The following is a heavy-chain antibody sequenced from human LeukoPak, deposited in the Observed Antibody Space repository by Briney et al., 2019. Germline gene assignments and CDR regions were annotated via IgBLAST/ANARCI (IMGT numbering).Heavy chain of an antibody. Sequence: GGSLRLXCAASGFTVTSNFMSWVRQAPGTGLEWLSVIYSSGITYYADSVKGRFTISRDDSKNTLYFQMNSLRVEDTAVYYCATRRDTSGYLDYWGQGTLVTVSS. J-gene: IGHJ4*02. D-gene: IGHD3-22*01. CDR3: ATRRDTSGYLDY. CDR1: GFTVTSNF. V-gene: IGHV3-66*02. CDR2: IYSSGIT.